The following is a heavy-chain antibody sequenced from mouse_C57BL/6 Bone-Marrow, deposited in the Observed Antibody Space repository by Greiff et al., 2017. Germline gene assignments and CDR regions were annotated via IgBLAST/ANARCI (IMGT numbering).Heavy chain of an antibody. CDR3: GRMLSGFAY. CDR2: IWWDDDK. V-gene: IGHV8-8*01. CDR1: GFSLSTFGMG. Sequence: QVTLKECGPGILQPSQTLSLTCSFSGFSLSTFGMGVGWIRQPSGKGLEWLAHIWWDDDKYYNPSLKSRPTISKDTSKKQVFLKIASVDTADTAAYYCGRMLSGFAYWGQGTLVTVSA. J-gene: IGHJ3*01.